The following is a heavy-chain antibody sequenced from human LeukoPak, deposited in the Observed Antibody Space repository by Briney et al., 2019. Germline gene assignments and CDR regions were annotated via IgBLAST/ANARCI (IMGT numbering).Heavy chain of an antibody. CDR3: AREGHRHGTTYYDILTGYYYRAEYFQH. Sequence: KPSETLSLTCAVYGGSFSGYYWSWIRQPPGKGLEWIGEINHSGSTNYNPSLKSRVTISVDTSKNQFSLKLSSVTAADTAVYYCAREGHRHGTTYYDILTGYYYRAEYFQHWGQGTLVTVSS. V-gene: IGHV4-34*01. CDR1: GGSFSGYY. J-gene: IGHJ1*01. D-gene: IGHD3-9*01. CDR2: INHSGST.